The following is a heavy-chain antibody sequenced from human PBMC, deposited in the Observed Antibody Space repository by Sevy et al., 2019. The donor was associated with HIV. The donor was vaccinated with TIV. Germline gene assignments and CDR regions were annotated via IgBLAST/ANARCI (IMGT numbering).Heavy chain of an antibody. CDR2: IIPIFGTA. CDR3: ARTLVVPAARPFDY. V-gene: IGHV1-69*13. J-gene: IGHJ4*02. Sequence: ASVKVSCKASGGTFSSYAISWVRQAPGQGLEWMGGIIPIFGTANYAQKFQGRVTITADESTSTAYMELSSLRSEDTAVYYWARTLVVPAARPFDYGGQGTLVTVSS. CDR1: GGTFSSYA. D-gene: IGHD2-2*01.